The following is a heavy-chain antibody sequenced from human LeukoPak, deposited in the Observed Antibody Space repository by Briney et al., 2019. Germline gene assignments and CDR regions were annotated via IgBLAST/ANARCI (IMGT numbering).Heavy chain of an antibody. V-gene: IGHV3-23*01. D-gene: IGHD3-22*01. J-gene: IGHJ4*02. CDR2: ISGSGGST. CDR1: GFTFSSYA. CDR3: AKDRLWTYYYDSSGYDHSFDY. Sequence: GGSPRLSCAASGFTFSSYAMSWVRQAPGKGLEWVSAISGSGGSTYYADSVKGRFTISRDNSKNTLYLQMNSLRAEDTAVYYCAKDRLWTYYYDSSGYDHSFDYWGQGTLVTVSS.